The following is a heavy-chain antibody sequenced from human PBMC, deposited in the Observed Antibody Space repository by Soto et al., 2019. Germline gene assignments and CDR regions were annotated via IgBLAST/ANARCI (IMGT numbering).Heavy chain of an antibody. CDR1: GQSFTSYW. Sequence: GEHLKISAKGSGQSFTSYWLRSVRQMPWKGLEWMGIIYPGDYDTRYSPSFQGQVTISDDKSISTAYLQWSSLKASDTAMYYCARLGPHCISTSCYLDYLGQGTLVTVSS. J-gene: IGHJ4*01. D-gene: IGHD2-2*01. V-gene: IGHV5-51*01. CDR3: ARLGPHCISTSCYLDY. CDR2: IYPGDYDT.